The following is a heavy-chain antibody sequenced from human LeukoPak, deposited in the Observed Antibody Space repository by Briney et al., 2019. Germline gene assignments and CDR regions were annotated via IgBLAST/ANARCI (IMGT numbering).Heavy chain of an antibody. D-gene: IGHD1-20*01. Sequence: GGSLRLSCAASGFTFSSYSMNWVRQAPGKGLEWVSSISSSSSYIYYADSVKGRFTISRDNATNSLYLQMNSLRAEDTAVYYCARDPRGNNWNDVSDAFDIWGQGTMVTVSS. CDR2: ISSSSSYI. CDR3: ARDPRGNNWNDVSDAFDI. J-gene: IGHJ3*02. V-gene: IGHV3-21*01. CDR1: GFTFSSYS.